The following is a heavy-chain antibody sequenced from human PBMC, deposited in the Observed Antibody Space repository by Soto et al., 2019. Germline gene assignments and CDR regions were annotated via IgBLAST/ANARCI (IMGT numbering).Heavy chain of an antibody. J-gene: IGHJ3*02. CDR1: GFTFSSYS. CDR3: ARVGVPAAISVAAAGTSLFAFDI. CDR2: ISSSSSTI. Sequence: EVQLVESGGGWVQPGGSLRLSCAASGFTFSSYSMNWVRQAPGKGLEWVSYISSSSSTIYYADSVKGRFTISRDNAKNSLYLQMNSLRAEDTAVYYCARVGVPAAISVAAAGTSLFAFDIWGQGTMVTVSS. D-gene: IGHD6-13*01. V-gene: IGHV3-48*01.